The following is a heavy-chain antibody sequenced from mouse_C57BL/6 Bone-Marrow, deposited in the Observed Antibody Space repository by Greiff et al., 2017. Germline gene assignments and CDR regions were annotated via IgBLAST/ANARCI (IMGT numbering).Heavy chain of an antibody. CDR3: ASGYYDYHYYAMDY. Sequence: EVKLVESGGGLVKPGGSLKLSCAASGFTFSDYGMHWVRQAPGKGLEWVAYISSGSSTIYYADTVKGRFTLSRDNAKNTLFLQMTSLRSEDTAMYYSASGYYDYHYYAMDYWGQGPSVTVSS. D-gene: IGHD2-4*01. CDR1: GFTFSDYG. V-gene: IGHV5-17*01. CDR2: ISSGSSTI. J-gene: IGHJ4*01.